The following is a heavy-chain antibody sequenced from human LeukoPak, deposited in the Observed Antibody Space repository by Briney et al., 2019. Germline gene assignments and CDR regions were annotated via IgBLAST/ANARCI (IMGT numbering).Heavy chain of an antibody. D-gene: IGHD2-15*01. Sequence: ASVKGSCKASGYTFTSYAMNWVRQAPGQGLEWMGWINTNTGNATYAQGFTGRVVFSFGTSVSTADLRSSSVKAEDTAVYYCARAPPATRYCSGGSCYRALNYWGQGTLVTVSS. CDR3: ARAPPATRYCSGGSCYRALNY. J-gene: IGHJ4*02. CDR1: GYTFTSYA. CDR2: INTNTGNA. V-gene: IGHV7-4-1*02.